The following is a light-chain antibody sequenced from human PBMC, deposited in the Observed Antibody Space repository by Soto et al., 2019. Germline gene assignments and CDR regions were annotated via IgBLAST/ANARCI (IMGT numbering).Light chain of an antibody. CDR2: GAS. CDR1: QSVSSSY. J-gene: IGKJ1*01. CDR3: QQYGSSPWT. Sequence: EIVLTQSPGTLSLSPGKRATLSCRASQSVSSSYLAWYQQKPGQAPRLLIYGASSRATGIPDRFSGSGSGTDFTLTISRLEPEDFAVYYCQQYGSSPWTFGQ. V-gene: IGKV3-20*01.